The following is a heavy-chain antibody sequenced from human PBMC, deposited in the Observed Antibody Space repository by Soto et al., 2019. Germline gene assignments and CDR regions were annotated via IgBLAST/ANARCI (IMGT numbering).Heavy chain of an antibody. Sequence: SETLSLTCAVSGDSADSFSSHSWSWIRQTPGKGLEWIGYIYQSGATYYNPSLESRVIISIDGSKKQFSLKVTSVTAADTAVYFCARGVVGVVAWFDPWGQGIQVTVSS. CDR1: GDSADSFSSHS. D-gene: IGHD3-16*01. J-gene: IGHJ5*02. CDR3: ARGVVGVVAWFDP. V-gene: IGHV4-30-2*01. CDR2: IYQSGAT.